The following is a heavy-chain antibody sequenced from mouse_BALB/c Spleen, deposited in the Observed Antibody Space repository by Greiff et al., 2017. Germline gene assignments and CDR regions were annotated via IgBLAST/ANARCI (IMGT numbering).Heavy chain of an antibody. J-gene: IGHJ4*01. V-gene: IGHV1-87*01. CDR3: ARAGYAMDY. Sequence: VKLVESGPELEKPGASVKLSCKASGYTFTSYWMQWVKQRPGQGLEWIGAIYPGDGDTRYTQKFKGKATLTADKSSSTAYMQLSGLASEDSAVDYCARAGYAMDYWGQGASVTVAA. CDR1: GYTFTSYW. CDR2: IYPGDGDT.